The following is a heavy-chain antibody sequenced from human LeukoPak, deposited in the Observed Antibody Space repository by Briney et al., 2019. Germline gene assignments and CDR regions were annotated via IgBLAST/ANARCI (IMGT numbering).Heavy chain of an antibody. D-gene: IGHD4-23*01. Sequence: SETLSLTCTVSGGSISSSGYYWGWIRQPPGKGLEWIGSISSGGSTHYIPSLKSRVTISVDTSKNQFSLKLSSVTAADTAVYYCARHRGGYGGLFDYWGQGTLVTVSS. CDR1: GGSISSSGYY. J-gene: IGHJ4*02. V-gene: IGHV4-39*01. CDR2: ISSGGST. CDR3: ARHRGGYGGLFDY.